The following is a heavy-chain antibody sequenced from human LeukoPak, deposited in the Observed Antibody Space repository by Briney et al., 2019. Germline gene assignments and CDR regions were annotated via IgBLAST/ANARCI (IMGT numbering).Heavy chain of an antibody. CDR1: GGSISSYY. Sequence: SETLSLTCTVSGGSISSYYWSWIRQPPGKGLEWIGSIYYSGSTYYNPSLKSRVTISVDTSKNQFSLKLSSVTAADTAVYYCARLYTEYFDYWGQGTLVTVSS. J-gene: IGHJ4*02. D-gene: IGHD3-16*01. CDR2: IYYSGST. CDR3: ARLYTEYFDY. V-gene: IGHV4-59*05.